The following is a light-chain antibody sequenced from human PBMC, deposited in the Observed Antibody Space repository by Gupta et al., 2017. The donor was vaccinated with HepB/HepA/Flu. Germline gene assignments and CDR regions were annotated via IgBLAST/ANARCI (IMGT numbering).Light chain of an antibody. Sequence: DIQLTQSPSTLSASVGDRVTITCRASQSLSSWLAWYQQKTGRDPKLLIYQAASLEDWVPSGFRGSGAGTKFTLTKSSLEPDDFATDYCRQYNNYSYSFGQGTKLEI. CDR3: RQYNNYSYS. CDR1: QSLSSW. J-gene: IGKJ2*03. CDR2: QAA. V-gene: IGKV1-5*03.